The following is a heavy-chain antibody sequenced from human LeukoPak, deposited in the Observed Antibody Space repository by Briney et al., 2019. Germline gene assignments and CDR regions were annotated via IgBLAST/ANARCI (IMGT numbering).Heavy chain of an antibody. V-gene: IGHV1-2*04. J-gene: IGHJ6*02. CDR1: GYTFTGYY. CDR2: INPNSGGT. D-gene: IGHD3-16*02. Sequence: ASVKVSCKASGYTFTGYYMHWVRQAPGQGLEWMGWINPNSGGTNYAQKFQGWVTMTRDTSISTAYMELSRLRSDDTAVYYCARESVITFGGVIVFIYYGMDVWGQGTTVTVSS. CDR3: ARESVITFGGVIVFIYYGMDV.